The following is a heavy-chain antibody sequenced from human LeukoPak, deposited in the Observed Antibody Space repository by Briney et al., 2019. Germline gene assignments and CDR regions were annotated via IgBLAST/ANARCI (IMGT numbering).Heavy chain of an antibody. J-gene: IGHJ4*02. CDR1: GFTFRDYV. D-gene: IGHD3-10*01. CDR3: AREGYYGSGSPPSLYFDY. CDR2: TSSDLNVK. Sequence: GGSLRFSCAASGFTFRDYVIHWVRQAPGKGLEWVAVTSSDLNVKLYADSVKGRFTISRDNSRSTLYLQMNSLRPEDTAIYYCAREGYYGSGSPPSLYFDYWGQGTLVTVSS. V-gene: IGHV3-30-3*01.